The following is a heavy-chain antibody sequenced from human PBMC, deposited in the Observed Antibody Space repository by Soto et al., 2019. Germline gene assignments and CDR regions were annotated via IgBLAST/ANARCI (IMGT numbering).Heavy chain of an antibody. J-gene: IGHJ4*02. CDR3: ARNFSVDYFDY. CDR2: IYYSGTT. Sequence: ETLSLTCTVSGGSITGNYWSWIRQPPGKGLEWVGSIYYSGTTYYNPSLKSRVTISVDRSKNQFSLKLSSVTAADTAVYYCARNFSVDYFDYWGQGALVTVSS. CDR1: GGSITGNY. V-gene: IGHV4-59*05.